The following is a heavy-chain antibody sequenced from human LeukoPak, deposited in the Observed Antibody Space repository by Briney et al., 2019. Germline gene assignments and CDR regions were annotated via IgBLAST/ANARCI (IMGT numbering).Heavy chain of an antibody. CDR2: IKQDGSEK. D-gene: IGHD3-10*01. J-gene: IGHJ6*02. Sequence: GGSLRLSCAASGFTFSSYWMSWVRQAPGKGLEWVANIKQDGSEKYYVDSVKGRFTISRDNAKNSLYLQMNSLRAEDTAVYYCATTLYGPGSYYIDYYYYYGMDVWGQGTTVTVSS. CDR3: ATTLYGPGSYYIDYYYYYGMDV. CDR1: GFTFSSYW. V-gene: IGHV3-7*01.